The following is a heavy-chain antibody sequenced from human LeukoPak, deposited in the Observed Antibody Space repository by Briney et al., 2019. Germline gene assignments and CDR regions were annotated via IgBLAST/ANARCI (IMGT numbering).Heavy chain of an antibody. Sequence: ASVKVSCKASGYTFTGYYMHWVRQAPGQGLEWMGWINPNSGGTNYAQKFQGRVTMTRDTSISTAYMELSRLRSDDTAVYYCAGPSGQRELLDAFDIWGQGTMVTVSS. V-gene: IGHV1-2*02. D-gene: IGHD1-26*01. CDR2: INPNSGGT. CDR3: AGPSGQRELLDAFDI. CDR1: GYTFTGYY. J-gene: IGHJ3*02.